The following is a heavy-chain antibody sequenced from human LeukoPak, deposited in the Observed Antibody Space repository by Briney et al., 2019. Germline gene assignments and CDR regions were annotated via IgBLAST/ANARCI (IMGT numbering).Heavy chain of an antibody. CDR1: GFTFDDYA. D-gene: IGHD1-26*01. J-gene: IGHJ2*01. Sequence: GGSLRLSCAASGFTFDDYAMHWVRQAPGKGLEWVSGISWNSGSIGYADSVKGRFTISRDNAENSLYLQMNSLRAEDMALYYCAKSPEWELRSDWYFDLWGRGTLVTVSS. V-gene: IGHV3-9*03. CDR2: ISWNSGSI. CDR3: AKSPEWELRSDWYFDL.